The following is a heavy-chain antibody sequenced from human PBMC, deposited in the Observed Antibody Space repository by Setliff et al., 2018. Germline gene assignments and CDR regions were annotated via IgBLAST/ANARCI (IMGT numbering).Heavy chain of an antibody. CDR3: ARETTAWGYVDTAMVTFIDQ. Sequence: SETLSLTCTVSGGSISSSSYYWGWIRQPPGKGLEWIGNINYSGSTYHNPSLKSRVTISVDTSKNQFSLKLSSVTAADTAVYYCARETTAWGYVDTAMVTFIDQWGQGTLVTVSS. V-gene: IGHV4-39*07. CDR2: INYSGST. CDR1: GGSISSSSYY. D-gene: IGHD5-18*01. J-gene: IGHJ4*02.